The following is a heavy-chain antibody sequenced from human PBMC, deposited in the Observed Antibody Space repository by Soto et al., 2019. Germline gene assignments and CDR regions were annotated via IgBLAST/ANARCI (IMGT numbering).Heavy chain of an antibody. CDR3: AREEYSYGYFHYYYVMDV. CDR1: GYTFTGYY. J-gene: IGHJ6*02. CDR2: ISPNSGGT. V-gene: IGHV1-2*04. Sequence: GASVKVSCKASGYTFTGYYMHWVRQAPGQGLEWMGWISPNSGGTNYAQKFQGWVTMTRDTSISTAYMELSRLRSDDTAVYYCAREEYSYGYFHYYYVMDVWGQGTTVTVSS. D-gene: IGHD5-18*01.